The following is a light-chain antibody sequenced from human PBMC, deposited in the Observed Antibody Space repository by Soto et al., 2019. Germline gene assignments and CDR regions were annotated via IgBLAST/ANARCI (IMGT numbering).Light chain of an antibody. CDR3: QQSYTTPRT. CDR1: QNIGNY. CDR2: AES. V-gene: IGKV1-39*01. Sequence: DIQMTQSPSSLSASVGDRVTITCRASQNIGNYVNWYQQKPGKAPNVLVYAESTLQSGVPSRFSGSGSGTYFTLTINSLRPEDFASYYCQQSYTTPRTLGQGTRLEIK. J-gene: IGKJ2*01.